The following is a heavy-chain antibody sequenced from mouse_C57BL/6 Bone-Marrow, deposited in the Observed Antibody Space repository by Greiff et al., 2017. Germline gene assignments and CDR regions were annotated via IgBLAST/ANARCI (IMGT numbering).Heavy chain of an antibody. Sequence: VKLMESGAELARPGASVKLSCKASGYTFTSYGISWVKQRTGQGLEWIGEIYPRSGNTYYNDKFKGKATLTADKSSSTAYMELRSLTSEDSAVYFCARGGYPWFAYWGQGTLVTVSA. CDR3: ARGGYPWFAY. V-gene: IGHV1-81*01. J-gene: IGHJ3*01. CDR2: IYPRSGNT. D-gene: IGHD2-2*01. CDR1: GYTFTSYG.